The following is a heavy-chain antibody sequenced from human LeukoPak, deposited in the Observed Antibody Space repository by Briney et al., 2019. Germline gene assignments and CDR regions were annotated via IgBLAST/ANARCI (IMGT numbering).Heavy chain of an antibody. V-gene: IGHV3-15*01. CDR3: TTRTWGFGDL. Sequence: PGGSLRLSCAASGFTFTNACFSWVRQAPGKGLAWVGRIRSKTDGGTTDYAAPVKGRFTISRDDSKNTLYLQMNSLKIEDIGVYYCTTRTWGFGDLSGQGTLVTVSS. D-gene: IGHD7-27*01. CDR2: IRSKTDGGTT. CDR1: GFTFTNAC. J-gene: IGHJ5*02.